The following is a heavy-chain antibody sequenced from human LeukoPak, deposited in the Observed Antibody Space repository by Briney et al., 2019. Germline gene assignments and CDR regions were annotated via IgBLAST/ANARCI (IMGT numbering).Heavy chain of an antibody. Sequence: PGGTLRLSCAASGFTFSSYGMSWVRQAPGKGLEWVSAISGSGGSTYYADSVKGRFTISRDNAKNSLYLQMNSLRAEDTAVYYCASSLDTTTAWYWGQGTLVTVSS. CDR1: GFTFSSYG. CDR2: ISGSGGST. V-gene: IGHV3-23*01. CDR3: ASSLDTTTAWY. D-gene: IGHD1-1*01. J-gene: IGHJ4*02.